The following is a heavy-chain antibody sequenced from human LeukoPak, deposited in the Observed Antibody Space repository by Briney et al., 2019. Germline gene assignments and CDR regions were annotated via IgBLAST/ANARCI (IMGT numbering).Heavy chain of an antibody. CDR3: ASQRGYSYGYVDY. CDR1: GGTFSSYA. J-gene: IGHJ4*02. Sequence: SVKVSCKASGGTFSSYAISWVRQAPGQGLGWMGGIIPIFGTANYAQKFQGRVTITTDESTSTAYMELSSLRSEDTAVYYCASQRGYSYGYVDYWGQGTLVTVSS. V-gene: IGHV1-69*05. D-gene: IGHD5-18*01. CDR2: IIPIFGTA.